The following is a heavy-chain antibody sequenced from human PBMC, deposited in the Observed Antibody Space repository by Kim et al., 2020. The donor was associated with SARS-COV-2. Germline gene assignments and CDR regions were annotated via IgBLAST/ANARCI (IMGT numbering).Heavy chain of an antibody. V-gene: IGHV3-23*01. CDR1: GFTFSSYA. CDR2: ISGSGGST. D-gene: IGHD6-13*01. J-gene: IGHJ4*02. Sequence: GGSLRLSCAASGFTFSSYAMSWVRQAPGKGLEWVSAISGSGGSTYYADSVKGRFTISRDNSKNTLYLQMNSLRAEDTAVYYCAKDQSPYSSSWYRGGFDYWGQGTLVTVSS. CDR3: AKDQSPYSSSWYRGGFDY.